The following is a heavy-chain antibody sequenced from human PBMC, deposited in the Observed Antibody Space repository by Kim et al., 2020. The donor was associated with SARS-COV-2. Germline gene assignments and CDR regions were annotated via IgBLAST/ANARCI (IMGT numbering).Heavy chain of an antibody. CDR3: ARVGFDF. V-gene: IGHV3-33*01. CDR1: GFSFSTYA. CDR2: MGFGGVKD. D-gene: IGHD3-10*01. J-gene: IGHJ4*02. Sequence: GGSLRLSCATSGFSFSTYAMHWVRQAPGKGLEWVAIMGFGGVKDFYADSVKGRFTVSMDTSNNILYLQMNNLRAEDTALYYCARVGFDFWGEGTLVTVSS.